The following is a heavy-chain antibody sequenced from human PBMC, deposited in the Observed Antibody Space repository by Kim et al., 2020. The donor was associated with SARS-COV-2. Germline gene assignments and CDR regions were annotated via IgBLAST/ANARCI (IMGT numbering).Heavy chain of an antibody. D-gene: IGHD2-15*01. J-gene: IGHJ5*02. Sequence: ASVKVSCKASGYTFTSYGISWVRQAPGQGLEWMGWISAYNGNTNYAQKLQGRVTMTTDTSTSTAYMGLRSLRSDDTAVYYCAREGIYCSGGSCYSPWGQGTLVTVSS. CDR2: ISAYNGNT. V-gene: IGHV1-18*01. CDR3: AREGIYCSGGSCYSP. CDR1: GYTFTSYG.